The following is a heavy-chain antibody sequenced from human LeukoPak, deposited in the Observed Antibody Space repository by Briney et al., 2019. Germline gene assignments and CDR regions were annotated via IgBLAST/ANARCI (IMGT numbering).Heavy chain of an antibody. Sequence: GASVKVSCKASGGTFSSYAISWVRQAPGQGLEWMGGIIPIFGTANYAQKFQGRVTITADESTSTAYMELRSLRSDDTAVYYCARVSLGAYSSSGEVDYWGQGTLVTVSS. CDR2: IIPIFGTA. V-gene: IGHV1-69*13. CDR1: GGTFSSYA. D-gene: IGHD6-6*01. J-gene: IGHJ4*02. CDR3: ARVSLGAYSSSGEVDY.